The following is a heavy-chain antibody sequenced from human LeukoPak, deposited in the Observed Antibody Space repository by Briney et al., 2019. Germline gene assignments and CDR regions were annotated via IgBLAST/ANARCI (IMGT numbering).Heavy chain of an antibody. D-gene: IGHD3-3*01. J-gene: IGHJ6*02. Sequence: GGSLRLSCAASGFTFSSYGMHWVRQAPGKGLEWVAVISYDGSNKYYADSVKGRFTISRDNSKNTLYLQMNSLRSEDTAVYYCARSTQDFWSGYYTYYYGMDVWGQGTTVTVSS. CDR1: GFTFSSYG. CDR2: ISYDGSNK. V-gene: IGHV3-30*03. CDR3: ARSTQDFWSGYYTYYYGMDV.